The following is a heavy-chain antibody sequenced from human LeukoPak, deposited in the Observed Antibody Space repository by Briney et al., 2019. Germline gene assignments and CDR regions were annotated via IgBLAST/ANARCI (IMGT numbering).Heavy chain of an antibody. CDR3: AKVYGDYEGYFDY. J-gene: IGHJ4*02. CDR1: GFTFSSYG. Sequence: GGSLRLSCAASGFTFSSYGMSWVRQAPGKGLEWVSAISGSGGSTYYADSVKGRFTISRDNSKNTLYLQMNSLRVEDTAVYYCAKVYGDYEGYFDYWGQGTLVTVSS. D-gene: IGHD4-17*01. V-gene: IGHV3-23*01. CDR2: ISGSGGST.